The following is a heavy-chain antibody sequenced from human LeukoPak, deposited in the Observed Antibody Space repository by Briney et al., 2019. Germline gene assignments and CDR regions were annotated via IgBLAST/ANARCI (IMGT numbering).Heavy chain of an antibody. CDR2: IYTSGST. J-gene: IGHJ6*03. CDR3: AGVPWYYYYYMDV. V-gene: IGHV4-61*02. Sequence: SETLSLTCTVSGGSISSGSYYWSWIRQPAGKGLEWIGRIYTSGSTNYNPSLKSRVTISVDTSKNQFSLKLSSVTAADTAVYYCAGVPWYYYYYMDVWGKGTTVTVSS. CDR1: GGSISSGSYY.